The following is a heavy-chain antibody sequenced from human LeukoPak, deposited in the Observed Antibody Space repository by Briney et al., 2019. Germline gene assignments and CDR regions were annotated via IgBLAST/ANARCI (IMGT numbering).Heavy chain of an antibody. CDR1: GLTFDDYT. V-gene: IGHV3-43*01. Sequence: GGSLRLSCAASGLTFDDYTMHWVRQAPGKGLEWVSLISWDGGSTYYADSVKGRFTISRDNSKNSLYLQMNSLRTEDTALYYCAKDIDFWSYYGMDVWGQGTTVTVSS. CDR3: AKDIDFWSYYGMDV. D-gene: IGHD3-3*01. J-gene: IGHJ6*02. CDR2: ISWDGGST.